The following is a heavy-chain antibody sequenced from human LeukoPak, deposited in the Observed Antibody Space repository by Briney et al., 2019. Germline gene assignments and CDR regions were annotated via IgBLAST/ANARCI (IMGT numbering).Heavy chain of an antibody. CDR3: VKVVMSAWYLPFDY. V-gene: IGHV3-64D*06. J-gene: IGHJ4*02. CDR1: GFTFSSFA. D-gene: IGHD6-19*01. CDR2: ISSNGGTT. Sequence: GGSLRLPCSASGFTFSSFAMHWVRQAPGKGLEYVSGISSNGGTTYYADSVKGRFTISRDNSKNTLALQMSSLRAEDTAVYYCVKVVMSAWYLPFDYWGQGTLVTVSA.